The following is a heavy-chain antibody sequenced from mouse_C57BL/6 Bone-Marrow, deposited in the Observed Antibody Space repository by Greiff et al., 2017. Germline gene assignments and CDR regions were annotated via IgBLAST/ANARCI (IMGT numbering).Heavy chain of an antibody. Sequence: QVQLQQPGAELVMPGASVKLSCKASGYTFTSYWMHWVKQRPGQGLEWIGEIDPSDSYTNYNQKFKGKSTLTVDKSSSTAYMQLSSLTSEDSAVYYCANDGYFWYFDGGGTGTTVTVSS. CDR2: IDPSDSYT. D-gene: IGHD2-3*01. J-gene: IGHJ1*03. CDR3: ANDGYFWYFDG. V-gene: IGHV1-69*01. CDR1: GYTFTSYW.